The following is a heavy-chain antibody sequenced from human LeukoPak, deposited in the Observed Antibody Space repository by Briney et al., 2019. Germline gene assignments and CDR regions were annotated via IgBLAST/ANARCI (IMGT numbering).Heavy chain of an antibody. Sequence: ASVKVSCKTSEYTFTDYYIHWVRQAPGQGLEGMGWINPDSGGTNYAQKFQGRVTMTRDTSISTAYMELSRLRSDDTAVYYCARDRGVDYCSGGSCSHYYYYMDVWGKGTTVTISS. V-gene: IGHV1-2*02. J-gene: IGHJ6*03. D-gene: IGHD2-15*01. CDR3: ARDRGVDYCSGGSCSHYYYYMDV. CDR2: INPDSGGT. CDR1: EYTFTDYY.